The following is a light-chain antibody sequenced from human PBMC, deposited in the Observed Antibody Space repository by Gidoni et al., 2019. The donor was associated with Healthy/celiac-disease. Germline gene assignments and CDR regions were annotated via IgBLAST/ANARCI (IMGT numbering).Light chain of an antibody. J-gene: IGLJ2*01. V-gene: IGLV1-44*01. CDR2: SNN. Sequence: QSVLTQPPSASRTPGQRVTISCSGSSSNIVSNTVNWYQQLPGTAPKLLIYSNNQRPSGVPDRFSGSKSGTSASLAISGLQSEDEADYYCAAWDDSLNGRLVFGGGTKLTVL. CDR3: AAWDDSLNGRLV. CDR1: SSNIVSNT.